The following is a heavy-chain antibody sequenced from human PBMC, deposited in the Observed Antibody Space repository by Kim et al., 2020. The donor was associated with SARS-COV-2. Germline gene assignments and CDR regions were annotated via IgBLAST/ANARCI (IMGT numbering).Heavy chain of an antibody. V-gene: IGHV4-34*01. Sequence: SLKSRVTISVDTSKNQFSLKLSSVTAADTAVYYCARGVAVTTYYHDAFDIWGQGTMVTVSS. J-gene: IGHJ3*02. D-gene: IGHD4-17*01. CDR3: ARGVAVTTYYHDAFDI.